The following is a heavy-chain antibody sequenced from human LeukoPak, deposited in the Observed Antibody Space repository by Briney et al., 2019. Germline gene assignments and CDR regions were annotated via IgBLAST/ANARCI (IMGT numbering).Heavy chain of an antibody. Sequence: ASVKVSCKASGYTFNDYYMHWVRQAPGQGLDWMGWIKPKNGDTNYSPQFQGRVTMTRDTSINTVYLEVTRLLSDDTAVYFCARGQWLLHYFDSWGQGTLVTVSS. V-gene: IGHV1-2*02. CDR3: ARGQWLLHYFDS. D-gene: IGHD5-12*01. CDR1: GYTFNDYY. CDR2: IKPKNGDT. J-gene: IGHJ4*02.